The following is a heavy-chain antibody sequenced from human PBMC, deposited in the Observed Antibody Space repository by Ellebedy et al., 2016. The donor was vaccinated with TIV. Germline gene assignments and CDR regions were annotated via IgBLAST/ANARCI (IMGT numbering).Heavy chain of an antibody. CDR2: ISSSSSYI. J-gene: IGHJ6*02. Sequence: GGSLRLXCAASGLTFSSYSMNWVRQAPGKGLEWVSSISSSSSYIYYADSVKGRFTISRDNTRNSLYLQMNSLRAEDTAVYYCARDAASTPADNYGYGYYYGMDVWGQGTTVTVSS. CDR3: ARDAASTPADNYGYGYYYGMDV. V-gene: IGHV3-21*01. D-gene: IGHD5-18*01. CDR1: GLTFSSYS.